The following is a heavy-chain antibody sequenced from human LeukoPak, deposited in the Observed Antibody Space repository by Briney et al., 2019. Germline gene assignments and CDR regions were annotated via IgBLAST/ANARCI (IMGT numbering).Heavy chain of an antibody. Sequence: PSETLSLTCAVYGGSFSGYYWSCIRQPPGKGLEWIGEINHSGSTNYNPSLKSRVTISVDTSKNQFPLKLSSVTAADTVVFYSERGIRYFDWLPYMTNDAFDIWGQGTMVTVSS. CDR2: INHSGST. CDR1: GGSFSGYY. V-gene: IGHV4-34*01. D-gene: IGHD3-9*01. CDR3: ERGIRYFDWLPYMTNDAFDI. J-gene: IGHJ3*02.